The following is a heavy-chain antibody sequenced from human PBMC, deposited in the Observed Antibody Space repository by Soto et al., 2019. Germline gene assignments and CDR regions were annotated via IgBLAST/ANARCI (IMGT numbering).Heavy chain of an antibody. D-gene: IGHD6-13*01. CDR2: ISAYNGNT. V-gene: IGHV1-18*01. Sequence: QVQLVQSGAEVKKPGASVKVSCKASVYTFTSYGISWGRQAPGQGLEWMGWISAYNGNTNYAQKLQGRVTMTTDTYTSTAHMELRSVRSDDTAVYYCARDEISNYYYGMDVWGQGTTVTVSS. CDR3: ARDEISNYYYGMDV. CDR1: VYTFTSYG. J-gene: IGHJ6*02.